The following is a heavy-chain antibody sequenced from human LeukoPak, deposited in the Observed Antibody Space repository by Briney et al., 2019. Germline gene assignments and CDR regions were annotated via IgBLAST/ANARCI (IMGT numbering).Heavy chain of an antibody. CDR1: GGSISSGGYY. D-gene: IGHD6-6*01. Sequence: SETLSLTCTVSGGSISSGGYYWSWIRQPPGKGLEWIGYIYHSGSTYYNPSLKSRVTISVDRSKNQFSLKLSSVTAADTAVYYCARDEAAPPNWFDPWGQGTLVTVSS. V-gene: IGHV4-30-2*01. CDR3: ARDEAAPPNWFDP. J-gene: IGHJ5*02. CDR2: IYHSGST.